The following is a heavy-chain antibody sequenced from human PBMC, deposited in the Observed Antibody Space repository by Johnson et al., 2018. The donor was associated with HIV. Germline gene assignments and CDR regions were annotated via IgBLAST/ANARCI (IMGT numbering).Heavy chain of an antibody. CDR1: GFTFDDYG. CDR3: ARGGHCGGDCAGAKQALDI. V-gene: IGHV3-20*04. CDR2: INWNGGRT. Sequence: VQLVESGGGVVRPGGSLRLSCAASGFTFDDYGMSWVRQAPGKGLEWVSGINWNGGRTGSVDSVKGRFTIPRDSAKNSLYLQMNSLRVEDTAVYYCARGGHCGGDCAGAKQALDIWGQGTRVTVSS. J-gene: IGHJ3*02. D-gene: IGHD2-21*01.